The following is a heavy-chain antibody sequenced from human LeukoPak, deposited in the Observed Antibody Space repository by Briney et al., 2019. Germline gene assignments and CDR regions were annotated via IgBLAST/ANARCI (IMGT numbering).Heavy chain of an antibody. CDR1: GGSFSGYY. D-gene: IGHD5-12*01. CDR3: ARERVATIKEVYAFDI. CDR2: INHSGST. V-gene: IGHV4-34*01. Sequence: SETLSLTCAVYGGSFSGYYWSWIRQPPGKGLEWIGEINHSGSTNYNPSLKSRVTISVDTSKNQFSLKLSSVTAADTAVYYCARERVATIKEVYAFDIWGQGTMVTVSS. J-gene: IGHJ3*02.